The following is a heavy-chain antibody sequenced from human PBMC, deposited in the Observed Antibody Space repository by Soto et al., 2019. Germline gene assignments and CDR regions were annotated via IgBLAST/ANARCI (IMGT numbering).Heavy chain of an antibody. D-gene: IGHD6-13*01. V-gene: IGHV3-23*01. CDR2: ITGSGGGT. CDR1: GFTFSNYA. CDR3: AKRHLTAAGFGY. Sequence: EVQLLESGGGLVQPGGSLRLSCAASGFTFSNYAMTWVRQAPGKGLEWVSVITGSGGGTYFVDSVKGRFTISRDNSKNTVYLQMNSLRAEDTAVYYCAKRHLTAAGFGYWGQGTLVTVSS. J-gene: IGHJ4*02.